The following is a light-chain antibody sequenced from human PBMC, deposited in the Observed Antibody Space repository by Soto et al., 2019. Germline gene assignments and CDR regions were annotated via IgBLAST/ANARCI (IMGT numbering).Light chain of an antibody. CDR2: GAS. CDR3: QQYGSSSWT. V-gene: IGKV3-20*01. Sequence: EIVMTQSPATLSVSPGEGATLSCRTSPSVDSNLAWYQQKPGQAPRLLIYGASSRATGIPDRFSGSGSGTDCTLTISRLEPEDFAVDYCQQYGSSSWTVGQGTKVDIK. CDR1: PSVDSN. J-gene: IGKJ1*01.